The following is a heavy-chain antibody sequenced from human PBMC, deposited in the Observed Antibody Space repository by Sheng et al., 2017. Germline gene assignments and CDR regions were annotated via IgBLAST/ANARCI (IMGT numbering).Heavy chain of an antibody. Sequence: EEQLVESGGDLVQPGGSLRLSCAASGFIFSNYEMNWVRQAPGKGLEWVSYISGSSSTIYYADSVKGRFSISRDNAKNSLYLQMDSLRAEDTAVYYCARIGNCGGTPCDLWGQGTLVTVSS. J-gene: IGHJ5*02. CDR2: ISGSSSTI. CDR1: GFIFSNYE. D-gene: IGHD2-21*01. CDR3: ARIGNCGGTPCDL. V-gene: IGHV3-48*03.